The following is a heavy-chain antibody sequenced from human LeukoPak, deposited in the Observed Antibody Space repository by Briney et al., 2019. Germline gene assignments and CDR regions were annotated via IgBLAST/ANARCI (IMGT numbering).Heavy chain of an antibody. CDR3: ARDQAGSGHYADY. CDR1: GFTFSSYG. D-gene: IGHD3-10*01. Sequence: GGSLRLSCAASGFTFSSYGMHWVRQAPGKGLEWVAVISYDGSNKYYADFVKGRFTISRDNSKNTLYLQMNSLRAEDTAVYYCARDQAGSGHYADYWGQGTLVTVSS. J-gene: IGHJ4*02. V-gene: IGHV3-30*03. CDR2: ISYDGSNK.